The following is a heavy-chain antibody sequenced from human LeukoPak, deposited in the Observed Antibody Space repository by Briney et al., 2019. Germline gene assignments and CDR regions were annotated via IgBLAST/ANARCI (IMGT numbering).Heavy chain of an antibody. CDR1: GGSISSGDYY. J-gene: IGHJ4*02. Sequence: SQTLSLTCTVSGGSISSGDYYWSWIRQPPGKGLEWIGYIYYSGSTYHNPSLKSRVTISVDTSKNQFSLKLSSVTAADTAVYYCARACYYDSSGYYYAELDYWGQGTLVTVSS. CDR3: ARACYYDSSGYYYAELDY. V-gene: IGHV4-30-4*01. D-gene: IGHD3-22*01. CDR2: IYYSGST.